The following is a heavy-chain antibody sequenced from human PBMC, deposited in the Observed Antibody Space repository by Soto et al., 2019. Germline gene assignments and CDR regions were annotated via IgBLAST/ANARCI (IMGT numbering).Heavy chain of an antibody. V-gene: IGHV4-34*01. CDR3: ARGAVVVVAATPLNTYYMDV. D-gene: IGHD2-15*01. J-gene: IGHJ6*03. CDR1: GGSFSGYY. Sequence: SETLSLTCAVYGGSFSGYYWSWIRQPPGKGLEWIGEINHSGSTNYNPSLKSRVTISVDTSKNQFSLKLSSVTAADTAVYYCARGAVVVVAATPLNTYYMDVWGKGTTVTVSS. CDR2: INHSGST.